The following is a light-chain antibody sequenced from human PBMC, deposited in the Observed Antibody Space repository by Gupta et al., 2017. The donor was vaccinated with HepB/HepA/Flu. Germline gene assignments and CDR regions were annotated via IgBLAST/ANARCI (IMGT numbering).Light chain of an antibody. CDR1: QSISSY. CDR3: QQSDSTPPIT. Sequence: DIQMTQSPPSLSASVGDRVTITCRASQSISSYLNWYQQKPGKAPKLLIYAASNLESGVPSRFSGSGSGTDFTLTISSLQPEDFAAYYCQQSDSTPPITFGQGTRVEIK. J-gene: IGKJ5*01. CDR2: AAS. V-gene: IGKV1-39*01.